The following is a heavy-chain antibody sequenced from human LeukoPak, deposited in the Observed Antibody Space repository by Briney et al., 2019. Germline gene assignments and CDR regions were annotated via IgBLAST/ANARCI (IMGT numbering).Heavy chain of an antibody. CDR2: INSDGSST. Sequence: PGGSLRLSCAASGFTFSSYWMHWVRQAPGKGLVWVSRINSDGSSTSYADSVKGRFTISRDNAKNTLYLQMNSLRAEDTAVYYCAITGVLTGFDASDIWGQGTMVTVSS. V-gene: IGHV3-74*01. CDR1: GFTFSSYW. CDR3: AITGVLTGFDASDI. D-gene: IGHD3-9*01. J-gene: IGHJ3*02.